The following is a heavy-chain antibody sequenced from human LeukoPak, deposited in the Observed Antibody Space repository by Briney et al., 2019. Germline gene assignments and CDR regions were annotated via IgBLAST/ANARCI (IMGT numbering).Heavy chain of an antibody. CDR3: ARDQAPTDCSGGSCYSHYYGMDV. J-gene: IGHJ6*02. CDR1: GFTFSSYW. Sequence: GGSLRLSCAASGFTFSSYWMHWVRHAPGKGLVWVSRINSDGSSTSYADSVKGRFTISRDNAKNTLYLQMNSLRAEDTAVYYCARDQAPTDCSGGSCYSHYYGMDVWGQGTTVTVSS. CDR2: INSDGSST. D-gene: IGHD2-15*01. V-gene: IGHV3-74*01.